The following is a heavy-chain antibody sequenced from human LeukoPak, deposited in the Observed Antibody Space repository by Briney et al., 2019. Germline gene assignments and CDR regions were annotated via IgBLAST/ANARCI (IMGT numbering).Heavy chain of an antibody. D-gene: IGHD3-22*01. CDR1: GGSISSYY. Sequence: PSETLSLTCTVSGGSISSYYWSWIRQPPGKGLEWIGYIYYSGSTNYNPSLKSRVTISEDTSKKQFSLKLTSVTAADTAVYYCARVSPRDTYYLGMDVWGRGTTVTVSS. CDR2: IYYSGST. CDR3: ARVSPRDTYYLGMDV. V-gene: IGHV4-59*01. J-gene: IGHJ6*02.